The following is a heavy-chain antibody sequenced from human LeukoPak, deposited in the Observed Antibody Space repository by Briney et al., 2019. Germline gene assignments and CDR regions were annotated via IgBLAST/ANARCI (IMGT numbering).Heavy chain of an antibody. D-gene: IGHD2-2*01. J-gene: IGHJ5*02. Sequence: LSLTCAVSGYSISSGYYWGWIRQPPGKGLEWVSYISSSGSTIYYADSVKGRFTISRDNAKNSLYLQMNSLRAEDTAVYYCARQADIVVVPAGTFDPWGQGTLVTVSS. CDR3: ARQADIVVVPAGTFDP. V-gene: IGHV3-11*01. CDR2: ISSSGSTI. CDR1: GYSISSGYY.